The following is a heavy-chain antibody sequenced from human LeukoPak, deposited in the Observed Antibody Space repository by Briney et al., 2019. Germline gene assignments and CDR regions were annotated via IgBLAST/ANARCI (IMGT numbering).Heavy chain of an antibody. Sequence: GGSLRLSCAASGFTFSSYSMNWVRQAPGKGLEWVSAISGSGGSTYYADSVKGRFTISRDNSKNTLYLQMNSLRAEDTAVYYCAKDPGYYYDSSGLGYWGQGTLVTVSS. D-gene: IGHD3-22*01. CDR1: GFTFSSYS. J-gene: IGHJ4*02. CDR2: ISGSGGST. V-gene: IGHV3-23*01. CDR3: AKDPGYYYDSSGLGY.